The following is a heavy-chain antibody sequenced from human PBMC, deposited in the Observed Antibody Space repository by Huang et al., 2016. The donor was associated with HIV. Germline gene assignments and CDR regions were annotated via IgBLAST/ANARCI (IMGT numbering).Heavy chain of an antibody. D-gene: IGHD3-10*01. V-gene: IGHV4-34*01. CDR1: GGSFSGYY. J-gene: IGHJ3*02. Sequence: QVKLQQWGAGLLKPSETLSLICAVYGGSFSGYYWSWIRQPPGKGLEWIGEINHSGSTNANPALKSRVTISVDTSKNQFSLKLSSVTAADTAVYYCAIGLGSEEWFGESGDAFDIWGQGTMVTVSS. CDR2: INHSGST. CDR3: AIGLGSEEWFGESGDAFDI.